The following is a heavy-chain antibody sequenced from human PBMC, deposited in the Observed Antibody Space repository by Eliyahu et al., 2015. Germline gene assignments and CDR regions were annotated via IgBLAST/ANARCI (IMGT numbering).Heavy chain of an antibody. CDR1: GFSVSSNY. D-gene: IGHD3-10*01. Sequence: EVQLVESGGGLIQPGGSXRLSXAASGFSVSSNYMSWGRQAPGKGLEWVSVIYRGGNTYYADSVKGRFTISRDTSKNTLYLQMNSLRVEDTAVYYCASAHITGWPCFDYWGQGTLVTVSS. J-gene: IGHJ4*02. CDR3: ASAHITGWPCFDY. V-gene: IGHV3-53*01. CDR2: IYRGGNT.